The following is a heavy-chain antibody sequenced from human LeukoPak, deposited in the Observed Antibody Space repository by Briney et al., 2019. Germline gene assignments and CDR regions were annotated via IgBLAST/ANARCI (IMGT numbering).Heavy chain of an antibody. D-gene: IGHD3-10*01. CDR2: ISGSGGST. CDR1: GFTFSSYG. V-gene: IGHV3-23*01. CDR3: AKDWVWFGELPFDY. J-gene: IGHJ4*02. Sequence: GTLRLSCAASGFTFSSYGMSWVRQAPGKGLEWVSAISGSGGSTYYADSVKGRFTISRDNSKNTLYLQMNSLRAEDTAVYYCAKDWVWFGELPFDYWGQGTLVTVSS.